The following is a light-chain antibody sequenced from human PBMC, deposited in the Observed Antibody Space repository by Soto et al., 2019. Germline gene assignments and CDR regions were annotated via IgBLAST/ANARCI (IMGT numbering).Light chain of an antibody. CDR3: SSYTSRSTLV. CDR1: SSDVGGYNY. Sequence: QSVLTQPASVSGSPGQSITISCTGTSSDVGGYNYVSWYQQHPGKAPKLMIYEVTNQPSGVSNRFSGSKSGNTASLTISGLQAEDEADYYCSSYTSRSTLVFGTGTKVTVL. J-gene: IGLJ1*01. V-gene: IGLV2-14*01. CDR2: EVT.